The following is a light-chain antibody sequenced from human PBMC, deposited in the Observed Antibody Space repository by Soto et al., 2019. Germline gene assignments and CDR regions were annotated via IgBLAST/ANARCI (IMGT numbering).Light chain of an antibody. CDR2: DAS. Sequence: EIVLTQSPATLSLSPGERATLSCRASQSVSNYLAWYQQKPGQAPRLLIYDASTRATGIPARFSGSGSGTDFTLTISGLEPEDFVVYYCQQSSNSITFGQGTRLEIK. V-gene: IGKV3-11*01. CDR1: QSVSNY. J-gene: IGKJ5*01. CDR3: QQSSNSIT.